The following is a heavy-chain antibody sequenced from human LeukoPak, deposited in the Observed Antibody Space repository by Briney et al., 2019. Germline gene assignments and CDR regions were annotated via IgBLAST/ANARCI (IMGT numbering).Heavy chain of an antibody. D-gene: IGHD6-13*01. J-gene: IGHJ5*02. CDR2: INHSGST. CDR1: GGSFSGYY. V-gene: IGHV4-34*01. CDR3: ARGLSYSTRNWFDP. Sequence: SESLSLTCAVYGGSFSGYYWSWIRQPPGKGLEWIGEINHSGSTNYNPSLKSRVTISVDTSNNQCSLKLSSVTAADTAVYYCARGLSYSTRNWFDPWGQGTLVTVSS.